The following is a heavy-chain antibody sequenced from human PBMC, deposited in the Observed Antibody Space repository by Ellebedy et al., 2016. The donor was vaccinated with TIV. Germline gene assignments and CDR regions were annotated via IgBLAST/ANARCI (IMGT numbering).Heavy chain of an antibody. CDR3: VRIDYHGSGSYYNVAFDI. CDR2: ISPYDGNT. D-gene: IGHD3-10*01. J-gene: IGHJ3*02. Sequence: AASVKVSCKASGYTFTSYGINWVRQAPGQGLEWMGWISPYDGNTNYAQKIQGRVNMTTDTSTSTAYMELRSLRSDDTAVYYCVRIDYHGSGSYYNVAFDIWGQGTTVTVSS. CDR1: GYTFTSYG. V-gene: IGHV1-18*01.